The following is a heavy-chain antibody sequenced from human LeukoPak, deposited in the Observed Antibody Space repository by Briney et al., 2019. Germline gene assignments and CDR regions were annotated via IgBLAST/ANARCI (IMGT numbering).Heavy chain of an antibody. D-gene: IGHD5-18*01. Sequence: AGGSLRLSCAASGFSFSAYSMNWVRQAPGKGLEWVPYISSSSGTIYYADSVRGRFTISRDNAKNSLYLQMSSLRDEDTAVYYCARSSYPETAMVPFDFWGQGTLVTVSS. CDR1: GFSFSAYS. CDR3: ARSSYPETAMVPFDF. J-gene: IGHJ4*02. V-gene: IGHV3-48*02. CDR2: ISSSSGTI.